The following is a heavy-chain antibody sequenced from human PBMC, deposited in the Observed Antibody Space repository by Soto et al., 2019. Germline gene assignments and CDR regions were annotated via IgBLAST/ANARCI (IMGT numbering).Heavy chain of an antibody. CDR1: GFSLSTSGVG. D-gene: IGHD4-17*01. CDR3: AHRGWTTAFDY. V-gene: IGHV2-5*02. Sequence: QITLKESGPTLVKPTQTLTLTCTFSGFSLSTSGVGVHWIRQPPGKALEWLALSNWDDNKRYSPSLKSRLTINKDTSKNQVVLSMTNMDPVDTATYYCAHRGWTTAFDYWGQGILVTVSS. J-gene: IGHJ4*02. CDR2: SNWDDNK.